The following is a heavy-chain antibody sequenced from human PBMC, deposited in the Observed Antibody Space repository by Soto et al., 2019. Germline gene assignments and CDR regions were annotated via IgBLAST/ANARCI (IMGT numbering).Heavy chain of an antibody. J-gene: IGHJ3*02. D-gene: IGHD2-21*02. CDR3: ARSYCGGDCYSYPDAFDI. CDR2: IYYSGST. V-gene: IGHV4-39*01. CDR1: GGSISSISYY. Sequence: SETLSLTCTVSGGSISSISYYWGWIRQPPGKGLEWIGSIYYSGSTYYNPSLKSRVTISVDTSKNQFSLKLSSVTAADTAVYYCARSYCGGDCYSYPDAFDIWGQGTMVTVSS.